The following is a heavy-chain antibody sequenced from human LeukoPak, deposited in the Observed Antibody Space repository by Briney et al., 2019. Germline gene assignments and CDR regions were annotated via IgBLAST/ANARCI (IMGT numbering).Heavy chain of an antibody. D-gene: IGHD3-3*01. J-gene: IGHJ6*03. V-gene: IGHV1-18*01. Sequence: ASVKLSCKASGYTFTSYGINWVRQAPGQGLEWMGWISAYNGNTNYAQILQGRVTMTTDTSTSTAYMELGSLRSDDTAVYYCARVASGYYGGIYYYYYMDVWGKGTTVTVSS. CDR1: GYTFTSYG. CDR3: ARVASGYYGGIYYYYYMDV. CDR2: ISAYNGNT.